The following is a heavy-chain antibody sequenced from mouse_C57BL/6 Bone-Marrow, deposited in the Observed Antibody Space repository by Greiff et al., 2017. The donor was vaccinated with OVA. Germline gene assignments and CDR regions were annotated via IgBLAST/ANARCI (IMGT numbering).Heavy chain of an antibody. D-gene: IGHD1-1*01. V-gene: IGHV1-64*01. J-gene: IGHJ2*01. CDR2: IHPNSGST. CDR1: GYTFTSYW. Sequence: QVQLQQPGAELVKPGASVKLSCKASGYTFTSYWMHWVKQRPGQGLEWIGMIHPNSGSTNYNEKFKSKATLTVDKSSSTAYMQLSSLTSEDSAVYYCASLFITTVVEGYWGQGTTLTVSS. CDR3: ASLFITTVVEGY.